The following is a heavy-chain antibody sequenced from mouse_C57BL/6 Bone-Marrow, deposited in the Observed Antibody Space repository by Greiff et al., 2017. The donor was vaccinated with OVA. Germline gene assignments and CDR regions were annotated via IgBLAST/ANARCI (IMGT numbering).Heavy chain of an antibody. D-gene: IGHD2-3*01. Sequence: DVKLVESGGGLVQPGGSLKLSCAASGFTFSDYYMYWVRQTPEKRLEWVAYISNGGGSTYYPDTVKGRFTISRDNAKNTLYLQMSRLKSEDTAMYYCARPLIYDGYYYAMDYWGQGTSVTVSS. CDR3: ARPLIYDGYYYAMDY. CDR1: GFTFSDYY. V-gene: IGHV5-12*01. CDR2: ISNGGGST. J-gene: IGHJ4*01.